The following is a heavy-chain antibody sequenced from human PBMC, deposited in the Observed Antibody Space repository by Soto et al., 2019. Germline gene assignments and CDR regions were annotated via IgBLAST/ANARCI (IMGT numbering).Heavy chain of an antibody. CDR3: ATDAALGSRWDY. V-gene: IGHV3-15*07. Sequence: GGSLRLSCAASGFTFNKARMNWVRQAPGKGLEWVGRIKSKTDGGTSDYAAPVKGRFTISRDDSKNTLYLQMNSLKSEDTAVYDCATDAALGSRWDYWGQGTLVTVSS. CDR2: IKSKTDGGTS. CDR1: GFTFNKAR. D-gene: IGHD6-13*01. J-gene: IGHJ4*02.